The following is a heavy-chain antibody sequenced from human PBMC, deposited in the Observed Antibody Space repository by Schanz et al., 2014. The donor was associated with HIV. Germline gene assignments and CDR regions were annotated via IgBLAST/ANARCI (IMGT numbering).Heavy chain of an antibody. CDR1: GFTFSNFA. J-gene: IGHJ4*02. CDR2: ISGSGVST. Sequence: EVQMLESGGGSVQPGGSLRLSCAASGFTFSNFAMSWVRQAPGKGLEWVSSISGSGVSTFYAGSVKGRFAISRDKSKNTLSLQMTALRTEDTAIYYCAKPEYDSSGNSQTHFDYWGQGTLVSVSS. D-gene: IGHD3-22*01. V-gene: IGHV3-23*01. CDR3: AKPEYDSSGNSQTHFDY.